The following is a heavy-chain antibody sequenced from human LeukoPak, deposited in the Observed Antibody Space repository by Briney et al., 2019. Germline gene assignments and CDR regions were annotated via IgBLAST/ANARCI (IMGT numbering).Heavy chain of an antibody. CDR1: GFTFSDYY. J-gene: IGHJ4*02. CDR3: AKDLSKGLLYRRGMYYFDY. D-gene: IGHD3-3*01. V-gene: IGHV3-11*04. CDR2: ISSSGSTI. Sequence: GGSLRLSCAASGFTFSDYYMSWIRQAPGKGLEWVSYISSSGSTIYYADSVKGRFTISRDNAENSLYLQMNSLRAEDTAVYYCAKDLSKGLLYRRGMYYFDYWGQGTLVTASS.